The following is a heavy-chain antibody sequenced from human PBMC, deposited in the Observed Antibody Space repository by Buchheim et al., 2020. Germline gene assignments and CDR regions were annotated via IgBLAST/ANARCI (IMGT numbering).Heavy chain of an antibody. V-gene: IGHV4-39*07. D-gene: IGHD6-6*01. CDR3: ARGPVSWAARPWRQYYFDY. CDR1: GGSISSTNYY. CDR2: MSHSGSR. J-gene: IGHJ4*02. Sequence: QLQLQESGPGLVKPSETLSHTCTVSGGSISSTNYYWGWIRQPPGKRLEWIGSMSHSGSRYYNPSLESRFTISVDTSKNQFSLKLSSVTAADTAVYYCARGPVSWAARPWRQYYFDYWGQGTL.